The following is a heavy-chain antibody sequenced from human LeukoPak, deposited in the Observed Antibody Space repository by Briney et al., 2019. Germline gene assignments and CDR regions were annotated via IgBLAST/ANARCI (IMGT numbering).Heavy chain of an antibody. J-gene: IGHJ4*02. CDR2: IYSGGST. CDR3: ARALLDYGDYEGAFYYFDY. CDR1: GXTVSSNY. D-gene: IGHD4-17*01. Sequence: PGGSLRLSCAASGXTVSSNYMSWVRQAPGKGLEWVSVIYSGGSTYYADSVKGRFTISRDNSKNTLYLQMNSLRAEDTAVYYCARALLDYGDYEGAFYYFDYWGQGTLVTVSS. V-gene: IGHV3-53*01.